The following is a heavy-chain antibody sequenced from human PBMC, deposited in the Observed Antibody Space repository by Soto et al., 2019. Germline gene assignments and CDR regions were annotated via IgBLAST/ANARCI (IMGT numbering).Heavy chain of an antibody. CDR3: TRDLGELQYYYYGMDV. CDR2: IRSKAYGGTT. D-gene: IGHD1-7*01. J-gene: IGHJ6*02. CDR1: GFTFGDYA. Sequence: LRLSCTASGFTFGDYAMSWFRHAPGKGLEWVGFIRSKAYGGTTEYAASVKGRFTISRDDSKSIAYLQMNSLKTEDTAVYYCTRDLGELQYYYYGMDVWGQGTTVTVSS. V-gene: IGHV3-49*03.